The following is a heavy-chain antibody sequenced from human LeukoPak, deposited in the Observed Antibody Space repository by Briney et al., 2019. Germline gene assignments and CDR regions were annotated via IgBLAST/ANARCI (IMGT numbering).Heavy chain of an antibody. D-gene: IGHD3-9*01. CDR1: GASIDSYY. CDR2: IYYSGST. CDR3: ARFSNYGIFTGNSWFDS. J-gene: IGHJ5*01. Sequence: SETLSLTCTVSGASIDSYYWTWIRQPPGKALEWIGYIYYSGSTNYKPSLKSRLTISVDRSKTQFFLNLRSVAAADTAVYYCARFSNYGIFTGNSWFDSWGQGTLVTVSS. V-gene: IGHV4-59*08.